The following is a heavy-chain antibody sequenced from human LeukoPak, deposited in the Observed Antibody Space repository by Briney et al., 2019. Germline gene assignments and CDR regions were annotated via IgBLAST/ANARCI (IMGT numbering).Heavy chain of an antibody. V-gene: IGHV3-48*01. CDR2: ISSSSSTI. Sequence: PGGSLRLSCAASGFTFSSYSMNWVRQAPGKGLEWVSYISSSSSTIYYADSVKGRFTISRDNFKNTRYLQMNSLRAEDTAVYYCAKLTGLGDGSGSYRPLDYWGQGTLVTVSS. J-gene: IGHJ4*01. CDR3: AKLTGLGDGSGSYRPLDY. CDR1: GFTFSSYS. D-gene: IGHD3-10*01.